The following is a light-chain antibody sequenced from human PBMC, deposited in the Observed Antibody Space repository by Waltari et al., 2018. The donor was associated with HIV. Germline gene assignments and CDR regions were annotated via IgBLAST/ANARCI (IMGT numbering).Light chain of an antibody. CDR1: QSISNY. CDR3: QQSYTTPPWT. J-gene: IGKJ1*01. V-gene: IGKV1-39*01. Sequence: DIQMTQSPSSLPASVGDRVTITCRASQSISNYLNWYQQKPGKAPSRLIYGASRLQSGVPSRFSGSGSGTDFTLTISSLQAEDFATYYCQQSYTTPPWTFGQGTKVEI. CDR2: GAS.